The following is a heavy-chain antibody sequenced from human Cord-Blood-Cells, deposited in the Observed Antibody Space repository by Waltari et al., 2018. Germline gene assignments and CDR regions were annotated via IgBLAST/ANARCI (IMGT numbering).Heavy chain of an antibody. CDR2: ISYDGSNK. CDR3: AKPRYCSGGSCYYFDY. V-gene: IGHV3-30*18. D-gene: IGHD2-15*01. Sequence: QVQLVESGGGVVQPGSSMRLSCAASGCTFCSYCLHWVCQHPCKGLEWVAVISYDGSNKYYADSVKGRFTISRDNSKNTLYLQMNSLRAEDTAVYYCAKPRYCSGGSCYYFDYWGQGTLVTVSS. CDR1: GCTFCSYC. J-gene: IGHJ4*02.